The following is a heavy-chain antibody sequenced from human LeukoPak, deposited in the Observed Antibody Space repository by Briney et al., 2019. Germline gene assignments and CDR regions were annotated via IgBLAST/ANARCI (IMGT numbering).Heavy chain of an antibody. CDR3: ARASAVAGTREY. J-gene: IGHJ4*02. CDR1: GFTYSSYW. Sequence: GGTLSLTCAASGFTYSSYWMSWVRQAPGQGLEWVANIKEDGSDKYYVDSVKGRFTISRDNAKNSLYLQMNSLRAEDTAVYYCARASAVAGTREYWGQGTLVTVSS. D-gene: IGHD6-19*01. V-gene: IGHV3-7*01. CDR2: IKEDGSDK.